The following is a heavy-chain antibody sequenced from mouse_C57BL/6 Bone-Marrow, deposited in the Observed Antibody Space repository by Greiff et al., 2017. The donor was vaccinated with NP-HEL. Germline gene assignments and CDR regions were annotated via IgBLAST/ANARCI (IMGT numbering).Heavy chain of an antibody. CDR1: GYSFTSYY. D-gene: IGHD2-12*01. J-gene: IGHJ2*01. CDR3: ARDDEVDY. Sequence: VLLVESGPELVKPGASVKISCKASGYSFTSYYIHWVKQRPGQGLEWIGWIYPGSGNTKYTALFTGKATLPADTSTSTAYMQLSSLTTEDSAVYYCARDDEVDYWGKGTTLTVSS. V-gene: IGHV1-66*01. CDR2: IYPGSGNT.